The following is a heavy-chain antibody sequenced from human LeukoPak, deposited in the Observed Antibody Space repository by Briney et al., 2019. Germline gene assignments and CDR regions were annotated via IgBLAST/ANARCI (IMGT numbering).Heavy chain of an antibody. D-gene: IGHD5-12*01. CDR1: GYTFTSYY. CDR2: INPSGGST. CDR3: ARSGGPTMWFDP. V-gene: IGHV1-46*01. Sequence: ASVKVSCKASGYTFTSYYMHWVRQAPGQGLEWMGIINPSGGSTSYAQKFQGRVTMTTDTSTSTAYMELRSLRSDDTAVYYCARSGGPTMWFDPWGQGTLVTVSS. J-gene: IGHJ5*02.